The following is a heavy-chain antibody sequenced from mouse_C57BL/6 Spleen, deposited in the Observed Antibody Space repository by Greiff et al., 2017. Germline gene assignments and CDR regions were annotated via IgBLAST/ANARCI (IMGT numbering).Heavy chain of an antibody. Sequence: EVQLQQSGPELVKPGASVKMSCKASGYTFTDYNMHWVKQSHGKSLEWIGYINPNNGGTSYNQKFKGKATLTVNKSSSTAYMELRSLTSEDSAVYYCARQYYYGSSSYYYAMDYWGQGTSVTVSS. V-gene: IGHV1-22*01. CDR2: INPNNGGT. D-gene: IGHD1-1*01. CDR1: GYTFTDYN. J-gene: IGHJ4*01. CDR3: ARQYYYGSSSYYYAMDY.